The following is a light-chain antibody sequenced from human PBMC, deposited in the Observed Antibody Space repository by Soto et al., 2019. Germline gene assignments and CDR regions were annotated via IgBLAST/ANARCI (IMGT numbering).Light chain of an antibody. Sequence: QPVLTQSPSASASLGASVKLTCTLSSGHSSYAIAWHQQQPEKGPRYLMKLNSDGSHSKGDGIPDRFSGSSSGAERYLTISSIQSEDEADYYCQTWGTGIHYVFGTGTKVTVL. CDR1: SGHSSYA. CDR3: QTWGTGIHYV. V-gene: IGLV4-69*01. J-gene: IGLJ1*01. CDR2: LNSDGSH.